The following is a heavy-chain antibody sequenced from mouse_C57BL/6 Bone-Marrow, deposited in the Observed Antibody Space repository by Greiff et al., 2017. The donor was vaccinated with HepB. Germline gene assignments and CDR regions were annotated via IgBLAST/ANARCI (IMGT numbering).Heavy chain of an antibody. CDR2: IDPSDSYT. CDR3: ARDEGELGQAFAY. V-gene: IGHV1-50*01. D-gene: IGHD4-1*01. J-gene: IGHJ3*01. CDR1: GYTFTSYW. Sequence: QVQLQQPGAELVKPGASVKLSCKASGYTFTSYWMQWVKQRPGQGLEWIGEIDPSDSYTNYNQKFKGKATLTVDTSSSTAYMQLSSLTSGDSAVYYCARDEGELGQAFAYWGQGTLVTVSA.